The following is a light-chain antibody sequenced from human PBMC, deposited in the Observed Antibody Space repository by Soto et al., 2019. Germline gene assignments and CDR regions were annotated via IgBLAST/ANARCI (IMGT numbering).Light chain of an antibody. Sequence: IQMTQSPSTLSASVGDRVTITCRASQSINRWLAWYQQRPGKAPRLLFYYASTLETGVPSRFSGSESGTEFTLTINGLQPDDFATYYCQQYNSWWTFGQGTKVEMK. CDR2: YAS. CDR1: QSINRW. CDR3: QQYNSWWT. V-gene: IGKV1-5*01. J-gene: IGKJ1*01.